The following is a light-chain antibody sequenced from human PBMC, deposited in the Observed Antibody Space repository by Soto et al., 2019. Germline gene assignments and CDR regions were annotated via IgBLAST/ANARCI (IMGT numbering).Light chain of an antibody. CDR3: LSYAGRSSV. CDR1: SSDIGRYKY. V-gene: IGLV2-8*01. Sequence: QSVLTQPPSASGSPGQSVTISCTGSSSDIGRYKYVSWFQQHAGRVPKLLIYEVNKRPSGVPTRFSGSVSGNTASLTVSGLQADDEADYYCLSYAGRSSVFGTGTKVTVL. J-gene: IGLJ1*01. CDR2: EVN.